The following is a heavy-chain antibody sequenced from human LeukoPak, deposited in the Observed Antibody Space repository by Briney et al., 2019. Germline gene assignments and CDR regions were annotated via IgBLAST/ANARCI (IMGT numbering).Heavy chain of an antibody. J-gene: IGHJ4*02. D-gene: IGHD5-12*01. CDR1: GDSISSYY. CDR3: AGALYSGYGC. CDR2: IYYSGST. V-gene: IGHV4-59*08. Sequence: SETLSLTCTVSGDSISSYYWTWIRQPPGKGLEWIGYIYYSGSTNNNPSLKSRVTISVDTSKNQFSLKLSSVTAADTAVYYCAGALYSGYGCWGQGTLVTVSS.